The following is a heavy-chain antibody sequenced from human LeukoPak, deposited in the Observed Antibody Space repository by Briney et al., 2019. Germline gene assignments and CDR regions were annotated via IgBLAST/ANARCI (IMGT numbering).Heavy chain of an antibody. V-gene: IGHV1-18*04. J-gene: IGHJ4*02. Sequence: ATVKVCCKASGYTFTSYGISWVRQAPGQGLEWMGWISAYNGNTNYAQKLQGRVTMTTDTSTSTAYMELRSLRSDDTAVYYCARILYGDYLFDYWGQGTLVTVSS. CDR3: ARILYGDYLFDY. CDR1: GYTFTSYG. D-gene: IGHD4-17*01. CDR2: ISAYNGNT.